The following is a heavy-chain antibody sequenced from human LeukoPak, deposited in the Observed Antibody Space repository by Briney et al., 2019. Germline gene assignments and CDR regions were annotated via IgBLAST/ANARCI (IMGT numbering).Heavy chain of an antibody. CDR1: RYTFTGYY. CDR2: INPNSGGT. V-gene: IGHV1-2*02. J-gene: IGHJ4*02. CDR3: ARDLGGDY. Sequence: ASVTVSCTASRYTFTGYYMHWVRQAPGQGLEWMGWINPNSGGTNYAQKFQGRVTMTRDTSISTAYMELSRLRSDDTAVYYCARDLGGDYWGQGTLVTVSS.